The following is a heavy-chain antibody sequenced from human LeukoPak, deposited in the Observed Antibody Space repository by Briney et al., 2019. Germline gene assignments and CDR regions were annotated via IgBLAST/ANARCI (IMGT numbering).Heavy chain of an antibody. CDR3: ASGDNSRATFDY. CDR1: ASGVSFSSHS. Sequence: GGSLRLSCAASASGVSFSSHSMNWVRQAPGKGLEWISYIYSSGSYIFYAASVKGRFTVSRDNARNSLYLQMNSLRAEDTAMYYCASGDNSRATFDYWGQGTLVTVSS. V-gene: IGHV3-21*05. D-gene: IGHD4-23*01. CDR2: IYSSGSYI. J-gene: IGHJ4*02.